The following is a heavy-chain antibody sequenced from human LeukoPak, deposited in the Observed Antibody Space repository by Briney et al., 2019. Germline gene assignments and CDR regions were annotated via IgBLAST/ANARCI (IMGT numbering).Heavy chain of an antibody. D-gene: IGHD2-15*01. V-gene: IGHV4-34*01. CDR2: INHSGST. Sequence: PSETLSLTCAIYSGSFSGYYWSWIRQPPGKGLEWIGEINHSGSTNYNPSLKSRVTISVDTSKNQFSLKLSSVTAADTAVYYCARDRPSPVVVAALDYWGQGTLVTVSS. CDR3: ARDRPSPVVVAALDY. CDR1: SGSFSGYY. J-gene: IGHJ4*02.